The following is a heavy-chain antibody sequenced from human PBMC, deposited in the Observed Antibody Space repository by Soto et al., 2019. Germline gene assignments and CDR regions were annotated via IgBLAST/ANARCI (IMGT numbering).Heavy chain of an antibody. J-gene: IGHJ6*04. D-gene: IGHD2-15*01. CDR2: IQSGGTT. CDR3: ARDDVLCDGGRCYGVPLDV. V-gene: IGHV3-66*01. CDR1: GFTVSSKY. Sequence: EVQLVESGGALVQPGGSLRLSCAASGFTVSSKYMSWVRQAPGKGLEWVSLIQSGGTTYYADSVKGRFTISRDTSENTLHLQMDSLRAEDTAVYYCARDDVLCDGGRCYGVPLDVWGKGTPVTVSS.